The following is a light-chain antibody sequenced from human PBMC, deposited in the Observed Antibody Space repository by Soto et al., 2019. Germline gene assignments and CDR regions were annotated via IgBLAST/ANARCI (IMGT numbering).Light chain of an antibody. CDR2: GSS. CDR3: QQYGSSPPYT. V-gene: IGKV3-20*01. Sequence: EMVLTQSPGILSLSPGERATLSCRASQTVSGNYLAWYQQKPGQSPRLLIYGSSDRATGIPDRFSGSGSGTDFTLTLNRVEPEDFAVYYCQQYGSSPPYTFGQGTTLEI. J-gene: IGKJ2*01. CDR1: QTVSGNY.